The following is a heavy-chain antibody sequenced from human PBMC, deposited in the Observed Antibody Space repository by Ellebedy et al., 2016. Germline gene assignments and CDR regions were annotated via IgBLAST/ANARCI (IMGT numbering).Heavy chain of an antibody. CDR1: GYTFTGYY. CDR2: INPNSGGT. CDR3: ASPRPHDSSGLDY. D-gene: IGHD3-22*01. V-gene: IGHV1-2*02. J-gene: IGHJ4*02. Sequence: ASVKVSXXASGYTFTGYYMHWVRQAPGQGLEWMGWINPNSGGTNYAQKFQGRVTMTRDTSISTAYMELSRLRSDDTAVYYCASPRPHDSSGLDYWGQGTLVTVSS.